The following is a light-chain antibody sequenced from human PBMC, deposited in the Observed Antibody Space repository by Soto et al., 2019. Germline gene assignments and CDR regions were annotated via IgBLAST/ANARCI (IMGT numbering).Light chain of an antibody. J-gene: IGLJ1*01. V-gene: IGLV2-23*03. CDR2: EGS. CDR1: SSDVGSYNL. Sequence: SALTQPASGSGAPGRALTIFCTGTSSDVGSYNLVSWYQQHPGKAPKLMIYEGSKRPSGVSNRFSGSKSGNTASLTISGLQAEDEADYYCCSYAGSSTFDVFGTGTKVTVL. CDR3: CSYAGSSTFDV.